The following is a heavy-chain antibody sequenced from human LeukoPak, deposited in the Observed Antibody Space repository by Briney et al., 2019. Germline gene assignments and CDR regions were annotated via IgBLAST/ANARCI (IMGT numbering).Heavy chain of an antibody. D-gene: IGHD3-22*01. V-gene: IGHV1-69*06. Sequence: SVKVSCKASGGTLSSYAISWVRQAPGQGLEWMGGIIPIFGTANYAQKFQGRVTITADKSTSTAYMELSSLRSEDTAVYYCARDSWYYDSSGYWYYFDYWGQGTLVTVSS. J-gene: IGHJ4*02. CDR2: IIPIFGTA. CDR1: GGTLSSYA. CDR3: ARDSWYYDSSGYWYYFDY.